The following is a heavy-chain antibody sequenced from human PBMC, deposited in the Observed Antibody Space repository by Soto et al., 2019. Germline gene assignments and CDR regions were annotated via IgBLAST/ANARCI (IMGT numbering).Heavy chain of an antibody. CDR2: IDSDGSRI. Sequence: EVQLVESGGGLVQPGESLRLSCADSGFTFSNYWMHWVRQAPGKGLVWVSRIDSDGSRITYADFVKGRFTISRDNAKNTVYLHMNSLTAEDTAVYYCVRTSLVVAVATRVDFWGQGTLVTVSS. V-gene: IGHV3-74*01. CDR3: VRTSLVVAVATRVDF. CDR1: GFTFSNYW. J-gene: IGHJ4*02. D-gene: IGHD2-15*01.